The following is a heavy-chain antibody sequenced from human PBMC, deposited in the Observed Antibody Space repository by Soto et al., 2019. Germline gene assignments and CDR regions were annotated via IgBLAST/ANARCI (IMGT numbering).Heavy chain of an antibody. D-gene: IGHD2-21*02. CDR3: ARKRTTVVTQAYFDY. CDR2: IYYSGRT. CDR1: CESSSSSSHY. J-gene: IGHJ4*02. V-gene: IGHV4-39*01. Sequence: PXESLSLPLIVGCESSSSSSHYWGWIRQPPCKVLEWIGSIYYSGRTYYNPSFKSRVTISIDTSKNQCYLELSYVTATDTAVYYCARKRTTVVTQAYFDYWGQGALVTLSS.